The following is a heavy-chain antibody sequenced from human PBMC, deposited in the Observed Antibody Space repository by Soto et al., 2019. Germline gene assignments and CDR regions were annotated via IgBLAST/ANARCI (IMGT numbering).Heavy chain of an antibody. V-gene: IGHV3-9*01. J-gene: IGHJ4*02. CDR3: AKESPTSGYDPQNFDY. CDR1: GFTFDDYA. CDR2: ISWNSGSI. D-gene: IGHD5-12*01. Sequence: EVQLVESGGGLVQPGRSLRLSCAASGFTFDDYAMHWVRQAPGKGLEWVSGISWNSGSIGYADSVKGRFTISRDNAKNSLYLQMNSLRAEDTALYYCAKESPTSGYDPQNFDYWGQGTLVTVSS.